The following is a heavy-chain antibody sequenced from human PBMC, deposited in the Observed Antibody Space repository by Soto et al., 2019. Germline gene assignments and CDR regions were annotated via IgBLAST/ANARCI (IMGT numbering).Heavy chain of an antibody. CDR1: GFTFSSYA. D-gene: IGHD2-2*01. CDR2: ISGSGGST. J-gene: IGHJ6*02. V-gene: IGHV3-23*01. Sequence: GGSLRLSCAASGFTFSSYAMSWVHQAPGKGLEWVSAISGSGGSTYYADSVKGRFTISRDNSKNTLYLQMNSLRAEDTAVYYCAKEDPYCSSTSCQNYYYYYGMDVWGQGTTVTVSS. CDR3: AKEDPYCSSTSCQNYYYYYGMDV.